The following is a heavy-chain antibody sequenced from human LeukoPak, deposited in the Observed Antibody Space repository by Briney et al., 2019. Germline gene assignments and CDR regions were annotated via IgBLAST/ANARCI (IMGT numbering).Heavy chain of an antibody. CDR1: GYTFTGYY. V-gene: IGHV1-69*05. CDR2: IIPIFGTA. CDR3: ARGRRKGSCSSTSCYYFDY. D-gene: IGHD2-2*01. J-gene: IGHJ4*02. Sequence: SVKVSCKASGYTFTGYYMHWVRQAPGQGLEWMGGIIPIFGTANYAQKFQGRVTITTDESTSTAYMELSSLRSEDTAVYYCARGRRKGSCSSTSCYYFDYWGQGTLVTVSS.